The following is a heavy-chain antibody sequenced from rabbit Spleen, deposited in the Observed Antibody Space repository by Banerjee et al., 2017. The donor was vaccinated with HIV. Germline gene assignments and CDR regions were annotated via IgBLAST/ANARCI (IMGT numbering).Heavy chain of an antibody. CDR1: GFSFSSSYW. Sequence: QEQLEESGGDLVKPEGSLTLTCTASGFSFSSSYWICWVRQAPGKGLEWIACIYTGSSGSTYYASWATGRFTCSKTSSTTVTLQMTTLTAADTATYFCARGSATMTMVIIGYYLSLWGQGTLVTVS. CDR2: IYTGSSGST. D-gene: IGHD2-1*01. J-gene: IGHJ4*01. V-gene: IGHV1S45*01. CDR3: ARGSATMTMVIIGYYLSL.